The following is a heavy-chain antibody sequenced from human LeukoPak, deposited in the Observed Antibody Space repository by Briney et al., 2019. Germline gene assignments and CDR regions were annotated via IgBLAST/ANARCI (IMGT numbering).Heavy chain of an antibody. V-gene: IGHV3-7*01. Sequence: GGSLRLSCAASGFTYSNHWMSWVRQAPGKGLEWVGNIKEDGSQKYYAGSVKGRFTISRDNAKNSLYLQMNSLGVEDTAVYYCARDGGLGWDYWGQGTLVTVSS. CDR2: IKEDGSQK. J-gene: IGHJ4*02. CDR1: GFTYSNHW. D-gene: IGHD2-15*01. CDR3: ARDGGLGWDY.